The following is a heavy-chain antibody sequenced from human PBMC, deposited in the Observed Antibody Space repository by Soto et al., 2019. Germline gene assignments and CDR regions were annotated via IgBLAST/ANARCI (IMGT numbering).Heavy chain of an antibody. CDR1: GYTFTSYD. CDR3: ARDLITIFGVVTTDYGMDV. V-gene: IGHV1-8*01. J-gene: IGHJ6*02. CDR2: MNPNSGNT. D-gene: IGHD3-3*01. Sequence: ASVKVSCKASGYTFTSYDINWVRQATGQGLEWMGWMNPNSGNTGYAQKFQGRVTMTRNTSISTAYMELSSLRSEDTAVYYCARDLITIFGVVTTDYGMDVWGQGTTVTVSS.